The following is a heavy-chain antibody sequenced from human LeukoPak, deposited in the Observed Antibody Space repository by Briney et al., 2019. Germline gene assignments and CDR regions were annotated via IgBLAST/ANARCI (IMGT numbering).Heavy chain of an antibody. Sequence: SETLSLTCAVYGGSFSGYYWSWIRQPPGKGLEWIGEINHSESTNYNPSLKSRVTISVDTSKNQFSLKLSSVTAADTAVYYCAGGLVATIRGGYFDYWGQGTLVTVSS. CDR2: INHSEST. CDR3: AGGLVATIRGGYFDY. J-gene: IGHJ4*02. CDR1: GGSFSGYY. D-gene: IGHD5-12*01. V-gene: IGHV4-34*01.